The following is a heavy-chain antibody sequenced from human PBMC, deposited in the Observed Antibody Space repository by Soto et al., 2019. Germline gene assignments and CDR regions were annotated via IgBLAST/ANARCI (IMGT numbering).Heavy chain of an antibody. CDR3: ARDASIAVGGNWFDP. CDR1: GYTFTSYD. CDR2: MNPNSGNT. V-gene: IGHV1-8*01. Sequence: ASVKVSCKASGYTFTSYDINWVRQATGQGLEWMGWMNPNSGNTGLAQKFQGRVTLTRNTSISTAYMELSSLRSEDTAVYYCARDASIAVGGNWFDPWGQGTLVTVSS. D-gene: IGHD2-15*01. J-gene: IGHJ5*02.